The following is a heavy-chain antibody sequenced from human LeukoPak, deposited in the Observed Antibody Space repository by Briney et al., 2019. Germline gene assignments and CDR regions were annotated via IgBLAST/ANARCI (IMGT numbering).Heavy chain of an antibody. CDR1: GGSVSSYY. J-gene: IGHJ4*02. CDR3: ARGTVESGSYYYFDY. Sequence: PSETLSLTCTVSGGSVSSYYWSWIRQPAGKGVEWIGRVYRSGTPTYNPSLNSRATMSVDTSKTQSSLKLNSVTAADTAVYYCARGTVESGSYYYFDYWGQGTLVTVSS. D-gene: IGHD1-26*01. CDR2: VYRSGTP. V-gene: IGHV4-4*07.